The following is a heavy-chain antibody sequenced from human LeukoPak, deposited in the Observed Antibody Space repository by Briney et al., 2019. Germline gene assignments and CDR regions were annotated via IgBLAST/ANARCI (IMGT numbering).Heavy chain of an antibody. Sequence: KPSETLSLTCTVSVGSVSSATYYWSWIRQPPGKGLEWIGRIYTSGSTNYNPSLRSRVTMSVDTSKNQFSLKLSSVTAADTAVYYCARESLYCGGDCRSEYFQHWGQGTLVTVSS. CDR2: IYTSGST. D-gene: IGHD2-21*02. CDR3: ARESLYCGGDCRSEYFQH. J-gene: IGHJ1*01. V-gene: IGHV4-61*01. CDR1: VGSVSSATYY.